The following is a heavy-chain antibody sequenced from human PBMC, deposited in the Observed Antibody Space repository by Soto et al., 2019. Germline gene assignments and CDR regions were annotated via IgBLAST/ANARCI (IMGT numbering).Heavy chain of an antibody. CDR1: GCTFSSYV. Sequence: GASVKVSCKASGCTFSSYVISWVRQAPGQGLEWMGGIIPIFGTANYAQKFQGRVTITADESTSTAYMELSSLRSEDTAVYYCARVPVESGYDRWSDYYYGMDVWGQGTTVTVSS. J-gene: IGHJ6*02. CDR2: IIPIFGTA. V-gene: IGHV1-69*13. D-gene: IGHD5-12*01. CDR3: ARVPVESGYDRWSDYYYGMDV.